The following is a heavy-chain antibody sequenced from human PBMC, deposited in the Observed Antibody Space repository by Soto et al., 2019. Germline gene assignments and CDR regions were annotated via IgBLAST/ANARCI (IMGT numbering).Heavy chain of an antibody. V-gene: IGHV4-30-2*01. CDR2: IYPTGNT. CDR3: ARVRPYTAYWFDP. D-gene: IGHD2-2*02. J-gene: IGHJ5*02. Sequence: PSETLSLTCAVSGGSISSAGYCWTWIRQPPGKGLEWIGYIYPTGNTYYSPSLKSRVTISVDKSRNRLSLELNSVTASDTAVYYCARVRPYTAYWFDPWGPGTLVTVSS. CDR1: GGSISSAGYC.